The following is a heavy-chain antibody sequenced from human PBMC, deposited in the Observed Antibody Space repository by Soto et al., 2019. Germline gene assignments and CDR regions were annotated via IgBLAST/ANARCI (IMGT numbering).Heavy chain of an antibody. D-gene: IGHD2-2*02. J-gene: IGHJ3*01. CDR2: INPLKGDT. V-gene: IGHV1-18*01. CDR1: GYTFSTYG. Sequence: QVQLVQSGAEMKKPGASLKVSCKASGYTFSTYGITWVRQAPGQGLDWMGWINPLKGDTNSAARFQDRVTMTTDTSTRTAYMELRSLRSDDTAVYYCARVKVPAAILGAFDLWGHGTLVTVAS. CDR3: ARVKVPAAILGAFDL.